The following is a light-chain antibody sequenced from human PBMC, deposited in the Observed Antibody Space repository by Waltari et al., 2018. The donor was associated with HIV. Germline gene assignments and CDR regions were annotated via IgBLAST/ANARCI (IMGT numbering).Light chain of an antibody. CDR3: GADLDSGSNFVV. Sequence: QPVLTQPPSASASLGASVPPTCTLSSAYSTYKVDWYQQRPGKGPRFVMRMGTGWIVGSKGDGIPDRFSVLGSGLNRYLIIKNIQEEDEGDYHCGADLDSGSNFVVFGGGTKLTVL. CDR2: MGTGWIVG. J-gene: IGLJ2*01. V-gene: IGLV9-49*01. CDR1: SAYSTYK.